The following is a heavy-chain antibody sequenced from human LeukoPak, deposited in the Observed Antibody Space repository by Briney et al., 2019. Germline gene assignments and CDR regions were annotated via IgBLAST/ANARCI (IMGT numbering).Heavy chain of an antibody. CDR1: RFTFSSCS. CDR2: ISSSSTI. V-gene: IGHV3-48*02. CDR3: ARGVRYYYDSSGYYPY. D-gene: IGHD3-22*01. J-gene: IGHJ4*02. Sequence: PGGSLRLSCAASRFTFSSCSMNWVRQAPGKGLEWVSYISSSSTIYYADSVKGRFTISRDNAKNSLYLQMNSLRDEDTAVYYCARGVRYYYDSSGYYPYWGQGTLVTVSS.